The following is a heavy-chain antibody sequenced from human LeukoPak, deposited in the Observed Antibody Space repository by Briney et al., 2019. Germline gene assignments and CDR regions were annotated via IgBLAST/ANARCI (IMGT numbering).Heavy chain of an antibody. CDR2: IYHSGST. CDR1: GYSISSGYY. CDR3: ARELLWFGELLPNWFDP. D-gene: IGHD3-10*01. J-gene: IGHJ5*02. V-gene: IGHV4-38-2*02. Sequence: SETLSLTCTVSGYSISSGYYWGWIRQPPGKGLEWIGSIYHSGSTYYNPSLKSRVTISVDTSKNQFSLKLSSVTAADTAVYYCARELLWFGELLPNWFDPWGQGTLVTVSS.